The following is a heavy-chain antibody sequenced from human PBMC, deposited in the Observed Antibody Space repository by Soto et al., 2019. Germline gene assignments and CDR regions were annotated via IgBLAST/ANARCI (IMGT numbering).Heavy chain of an antibody. CDR3: ARVSSGYDYSLWYFDY. V-gene: IGHV3-15*07. D-gene: IGHD5-12*01. J-gene: IGHJ4*02. Sequence: SLRLSCVASGFILSNAWINWVRQAPGKGLEWVGRVKSKTDGGTTDFAAPVKGRFAISRDDSKNMVYLEMNSLKTEDTAIYYCARVSSGYDYSLWYFDYWGQGTLVTVSS. CDR1: GFILSNAW. CDR2: VKSKTDGGTT.